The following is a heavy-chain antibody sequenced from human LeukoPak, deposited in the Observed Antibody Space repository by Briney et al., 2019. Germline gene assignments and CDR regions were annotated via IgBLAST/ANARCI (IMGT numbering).Heavy chain of an antibody. CDR1: GFTFSNYN. D-gene: IGHD2-15*01. Sequence: PGGSLRLSRAASGFTFSNYNMNWVRQAPGKGLEWVSCISISSNYIYYPDSVKGRFTISRDNAKNSLYLQMNSLRAEDTAVYYCARDGGGGLDYGRQGTLVTVSS. CDR3: ARDGGGGLDY. CDR2: ISISSNYI. J-gene: IGHJ4*02. V-gene: IGHV3-21*01.